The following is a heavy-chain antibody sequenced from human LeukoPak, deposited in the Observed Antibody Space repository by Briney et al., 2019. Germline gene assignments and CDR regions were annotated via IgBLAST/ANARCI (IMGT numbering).Heavy chain of an antibody. CDR3: AKDPITMIVVVITYFDY. CDR2: ISGSGGST. CDR1: GFTFSSYA. J-gene: IGHJ4*02. D-gene: IGHD3-22*01. V-gene: IGHV3-23*01. Sequence: GGSLRLSCAASGFTFSSYAMSWVRQAPGKGLEWVSAISGSGGSTYYADSVKGRFTISRDNSKNTLYLQMNSLRAEDTAVYYCAKDPITMIVVVITYFDYWGQGTLVTVSS.